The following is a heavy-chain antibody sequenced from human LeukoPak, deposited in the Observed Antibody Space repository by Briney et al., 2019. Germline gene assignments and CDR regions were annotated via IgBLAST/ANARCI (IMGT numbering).Heavy chain of an antibody. CDR3: ARDFSIGVTVFDY. J-gene: IGHJ4*02. CDR1: GFTFDDYA. V-gene: IGHV3-9*01. D-gene: IGHD3-3*01. Sequence: PGRSLRLSCAASGFTFDDYAMHWVRQAPGKGLEWVSGISWNSGSIGYADSVKGRFTISRDNAKNSLYLQMNSLRAEDTALYYCARDFSIGVTVFDYWGQGTLVTVSS. CDR2: ISWNSGSI.